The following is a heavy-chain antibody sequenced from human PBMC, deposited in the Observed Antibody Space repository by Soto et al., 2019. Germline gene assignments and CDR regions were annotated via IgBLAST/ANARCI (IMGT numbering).Heavy chain of an antibody. J-gene: IGHJ4*02. V-gene: IGHV3-43*01. D-gene: IGHD3-9*01. Sequence: GGSLRLSCAASGFTFDDYAMHWVRQAPVKGLEWVSLISWDGGSTYYADSVKGRFTISRDNSKNSLYLQMNSLRTEDTALYYCAKEGWAYYDILTGFDYWGQGTLVTVSS. CDR1: GFTFDDYA. CDR2: ISWDGGST. CDR3: AKEGWAYYDILTGFDY.